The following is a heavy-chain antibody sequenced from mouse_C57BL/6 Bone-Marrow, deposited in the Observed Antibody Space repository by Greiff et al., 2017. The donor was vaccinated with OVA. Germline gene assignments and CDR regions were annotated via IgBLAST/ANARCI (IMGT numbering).Heavy chain of an antibody. D-gene: IGHD1-1*01. CDR1: GYTFTDYY. V-gene: IGHV1-26*01. J-gene: IGHJ1*03. CDR2: INPNNGGT. Sequence: EVQLQQSGPELVKPGASVKISCKASGYTFTDYYMNWVKQSHGKSLEWIGDINPNNGGTSYNQKFKGKATLTVDKSSSTAYMELRSLTSEDSAVYCGARDYYGSSLWYFDVWGTGTTVTVSS. CDR3: ARDYYGSSLWYFDV.